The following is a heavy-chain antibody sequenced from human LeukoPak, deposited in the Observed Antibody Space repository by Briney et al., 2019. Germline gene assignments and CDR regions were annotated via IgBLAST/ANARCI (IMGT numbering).Heavy chain of an antibody. CDR1: GFTFSSYS. CDR2: VTTSSSYI. J-gene: IGHJ4*02. CDR3: AGYLLYDSSGYYYELGKGFAY. V-gene: IGHV3-21*04. D-gene: IGHD3-22*01. Sequence: GGSLRLSCAASGFTFSSYSMNWVRQAPGKGLEWVSSVTTSSSYIYYADSVKGRFTISRDNAKNSLYLQMNSLRAEDTALYYCAGYLLYDSSGYYYELGKGFAYWGQGTLVTVSS.